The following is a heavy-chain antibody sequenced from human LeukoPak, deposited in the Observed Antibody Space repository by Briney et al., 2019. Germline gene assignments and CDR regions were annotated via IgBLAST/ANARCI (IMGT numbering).Heavy chain of an antibody. J-gene: IGHJ4*02. CDR1: GFTFSSYG. CDR2: ISYDGSNK. V-gene: IGHV3-30*18. D-gene: IGHD3-3*01. Sequence: GGSLRLSCAASGFTFSSYGTHWVRQAPGKGLEWVAVISYDGSNKYYADSVKGRFTISRDNSKNTLYLQMNSLRAEDTAVYYCAKAIPPYYDFWSGYIYWGQGTLVTVSS. CDR3: AKAIPPYYDFWSGYIY.